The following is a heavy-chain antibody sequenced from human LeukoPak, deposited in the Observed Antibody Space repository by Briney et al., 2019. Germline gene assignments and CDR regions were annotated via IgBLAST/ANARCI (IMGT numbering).Heavy chain of an antibody. J-gene: IGHJ6*04. CDR3: ARDRSNYYYYYGMDV. Sequence: GGSLRLSCAASGFTFSSYAMSWVRQAPGKGLEWVSYISSSSSYTNYADSVKGRFTISRDNAKNSLYLQMNSLRAEDTAVYYCARDRSNYYYYYGMDVWGKGTTVTVSS. V-gene: IGHV3-21*05. CDR2: ISSSSSYT. CDR1: GFTFSSYA.